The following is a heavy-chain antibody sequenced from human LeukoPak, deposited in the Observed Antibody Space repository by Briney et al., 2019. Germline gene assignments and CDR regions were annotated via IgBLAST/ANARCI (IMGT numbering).Heavy chain of an antibody. CDR1: GGSISIFY. J-gene: IGHJ4*02. CDR2: IYYSGTT. V-gene: IGHV4-59*01. Sequence: SETLSLTCTVSGGSISIFYWSWIRQPPGKGLEWIGDIYYSGTTNYNPSLKSRVTISLDTSKNQFSLRLSSVTAADTAVYYCAGIDAAAATPTSFDYWGQGTLVTVSS. D-gene: IGHD5-24*01. CDR3: AGIDAAAATPTSFDY.